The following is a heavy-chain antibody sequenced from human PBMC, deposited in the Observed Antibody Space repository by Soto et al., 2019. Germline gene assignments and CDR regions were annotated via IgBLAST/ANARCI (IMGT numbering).Heavy chain of an antibody. Sequence: SETLSLTCTVSAGSITSDTYYWGWIRQPPGKGLEWIGYMYNTGSTVYNPSFKSRVTISVDTSKNQFSLKLNSVTAADTAVYYCARDLWGYCGTDCYPLDVWGQGTTVTVSS. CDR1: AGSITSDTYY. V-gene: IGHV4-61*01. CDR2: MYNTGST. J-gene: IGHJ6*02. D-gene: IGHD2-21*02. CDR3: ARDLWGYCGTDCYPLDV.